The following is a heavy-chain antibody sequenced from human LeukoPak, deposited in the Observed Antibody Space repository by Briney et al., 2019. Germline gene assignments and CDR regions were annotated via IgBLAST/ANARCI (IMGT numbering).Heavy chain of an antibody. Sequence: AETLSLTCTVSAGSISSSSYYWGWIRQPPGKGLEWVGSIYYSGSTYYNPSLKSRVTISVDTSKNQFSLKLSSVTAADTAVYYCASWGRGDIVVVPAATDAFDIWGQGTMVTVSS. J-gene: IGHJ3*02. CDR2: IYYSGST. V-gene: IGHV4-39*01. D-gene: IGHD2-2*01. CDR3: ASWGRGDIVVVPAATDAFDI. CDR1: AGSISSSSYY.